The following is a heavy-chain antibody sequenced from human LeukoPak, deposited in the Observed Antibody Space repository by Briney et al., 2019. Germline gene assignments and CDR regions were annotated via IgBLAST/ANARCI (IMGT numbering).Heavy chain of an antibody. V-gene: IGHV1-24*01. CDR2: FDPEDGET. D-gene: IGHD1-26*01. Sequence: GASVKVSCKVSGYTLTELSMHWVRQAPGKGLEWMGGFDPEDGETIYAQKFQGRVTMTEDTSTDTAYMELSSLRSEDTAVYYCATDHSPLGRKGAIDYAFDIWGQGTMVTVSS. CDR1: GYTLTELS. J-gene: IGHJ3*02. CDR3: ATDHSPLGRKGAIDYAFDI.